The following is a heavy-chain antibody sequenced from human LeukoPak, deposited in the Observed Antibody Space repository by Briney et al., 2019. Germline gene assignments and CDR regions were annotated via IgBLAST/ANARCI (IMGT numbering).Heavy chain of an antibody. CDR1: GFTFSSYG. J-gene: IGHJ4*02. CDR2: ISYDGYNK. D-gene: IGHD1-26*01. Sequence: AGGSLRLSCAASGFTFSSYGMHWVRQAPGKGLEWVAVISYDGYNKYYADSVQGRFTISRDNSKNTLYLQMNSLRAEDTAVYYCTSLMPSGTYGYFDYWGQGTLVTVSS. V-gene: IGHV3-30*03. CDR3: TSLMPSGTYGYFDY.